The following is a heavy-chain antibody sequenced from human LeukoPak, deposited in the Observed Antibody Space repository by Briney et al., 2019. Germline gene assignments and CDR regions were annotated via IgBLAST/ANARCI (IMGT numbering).Heavy chain of an antibody. J-gene: IGHJ5*02. CDR2: TYYRSKWYN. V-gene: IGHV6-1*01. D-gene: IGHD6-13*01. CDR1: GDSVSSNSAA. Sequence: SQTLSLTCVLSGDSVSSNSAAWNWSRQSPSRGLEWLGRTYYRSKWYNDYAVSVKSRIPINPDTSKNQFSLQLNSVTPEDTAVYYCARERSSSWKNWFDPWGQGTLVTVSS. CDR3: ARERSSSWKNWFDP.